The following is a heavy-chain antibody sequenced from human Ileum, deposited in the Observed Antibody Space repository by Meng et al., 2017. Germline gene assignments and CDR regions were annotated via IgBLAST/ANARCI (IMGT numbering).Heavy chain of an antibody. CDR1: GGSLSRGDYY. CDR2: INSNGNT. Sequence: QVQLQESGPRLVKPSQTPSLTCTDSGGSLSRGDYYWSWVRQSPGKGPEGIGYINSNGNTYSTPSLRGRLMISIDTYKNQFSLKLSSVTAADTAVYYCARAPKYCTNAVCSRPLDSWGKGTLVTVSS. D-gene: IGHD2-8*01. V-gene: IGHV4-30-4*01. CDR3: ARAPKYCTNAVCSRPLDS. J-gene: IGHJ4*02.